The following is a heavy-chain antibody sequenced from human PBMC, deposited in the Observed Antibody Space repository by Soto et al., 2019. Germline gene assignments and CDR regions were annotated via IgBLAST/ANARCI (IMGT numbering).Heavy chain of an antibody. CDR2: IRGSGGNT. CDR1: GFTFSSYA. J-gene: IGHJ5*02. CDR3: AKGSQILSTYYGGRIDT. D-gene: IGHD4-17*01. Sequence: EVQLLESGGGLVQPGGSLRLSCAASGFTFSSYAMTWVRQAPGKGLEWVSAIRGSGGNTYYADSVKGRFTISRDNSKDPLYLQMNSLRAEDTAVYYCAKGSQILSTYYGGRIDTWGQGTLVTVSS. V-gene: IGHV3-23*01.